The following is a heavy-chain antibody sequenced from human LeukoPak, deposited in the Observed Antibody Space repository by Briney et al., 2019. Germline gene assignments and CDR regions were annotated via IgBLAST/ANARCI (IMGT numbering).Heavy chain of an antibody. CDR3: AKDFYYGSGSVDY. V-gene: IGHV3-43*02. J-gene: IGHJ4*02. CDR2: ISEDGGKT. Sequence: GGSLRLSCAASGFTFDDYAMHWVRQAPGKGLEWVSLISEDGGKTHYADSVKGRFTISRDNTKNSLYLQMNSLRTEDTALYYCAKDFYYGSGSVDYWGQGTLVTVS. CDR1: GFTFDDYA. D-gene: IGHD3-10*01.